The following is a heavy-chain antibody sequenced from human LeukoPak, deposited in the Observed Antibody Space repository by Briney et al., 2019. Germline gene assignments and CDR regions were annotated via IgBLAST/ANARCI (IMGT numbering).Heavy chain of an antibody. D-gene: IGHD6-13*01. J-gene: IGHJ4*02. V-gene: IGHV3-64D*06. CDR2: ISSDGGAT. CDR3: VKGREAAAGRGFDY. Sequence: GGSLRLSCSASGFTFSSYAMHWVRQAPGKRLQYVSAISSDGGATYYAVSVKGRFTISRDNSKNTLYLQMSSLRAEDTAVYYCVKGREAAAGRGFDYWGQGTLVTVSS. CDR1: GFTFSSYA.